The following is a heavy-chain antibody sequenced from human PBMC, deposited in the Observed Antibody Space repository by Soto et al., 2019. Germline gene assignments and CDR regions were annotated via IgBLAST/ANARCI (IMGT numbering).Heavy chain of an antibody. D-gene: IGHD3-16*01. CDR2: INTDGNDK. J-gene: IGHJ4*02. V-gene: IGHV3-7*05. Sequence: PGGSLRLSCAASGFTFSSYWMHWVRQAPGKGLEWVAHINTDGNDKYYADSVRGRFTMSRDNPKNSLFLQMDSLRAEDTAVYYCARDPNRGGDFDFWGQGTLVTVSS. CDR3: ARDPNRGGDFDF. CDR1: GFTFSSYW.